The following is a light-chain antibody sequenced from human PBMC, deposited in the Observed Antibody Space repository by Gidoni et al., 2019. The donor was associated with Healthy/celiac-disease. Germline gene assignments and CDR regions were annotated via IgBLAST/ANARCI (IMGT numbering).Light chain of an antibody. V-gene: IGKV1-39*01. Sequence: DMQMTQPPSSLSASVGDRVTITCRASQSISSYLNWYQQKPGKAHKLLIYAASSLQSGVPSRFSGSGSGTDFTLTISSLQPEDVATYYCQQSYSTPLTFGGGTKVEIK. CDR2: AAS. CDR1: QSISSY. J-gene: IGKJ4*01. CDR3: QQSYSTPLT.